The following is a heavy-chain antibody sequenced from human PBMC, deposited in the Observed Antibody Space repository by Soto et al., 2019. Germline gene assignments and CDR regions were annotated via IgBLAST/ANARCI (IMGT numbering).Heavy chain of an antibody. V-gene: IGHV3-11*01. J-gene: IGHJ3*02. CDR3: ARVGDFPQNSANYDDAFDN. CDR1: GFTFSDYS. D-gene: IGHD1-26*01. CDR2: ISSSGSTI. Sequence: QVQLVESGGGLVKPGGSLRLSCAASGFTFSDYSMSWIRQAPGKGLEWVSYISSSGSTIYYADSVKGRFTISTDNAKNSLDLQMKSLRAEDTAVYYCARVGDFPQNSANYDDAFDNWGQGTMVTVSS.